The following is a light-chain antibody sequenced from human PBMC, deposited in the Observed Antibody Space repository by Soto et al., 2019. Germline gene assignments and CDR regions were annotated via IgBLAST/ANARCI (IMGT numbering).Light chain of an antibody. J-gene: IGKJ2*01. CDR2: AAS. Sequence: EIVFTQAPGTLYLSPGERATLCCRASQSVSINYLAWYQQKRGQAPRLLIYAASARATGIPDRFSGSGSGTDFTLTISRLEPEDFAVYFCQLYGSSPPRYTFAQGTKVDI. V-gene: IGKV3-20*01. CDR3: QLYGSSPPRYT. CDR1: QSVSINY.